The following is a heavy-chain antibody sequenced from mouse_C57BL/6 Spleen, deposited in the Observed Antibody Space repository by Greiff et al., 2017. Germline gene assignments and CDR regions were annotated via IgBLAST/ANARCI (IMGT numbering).Heavy chain of an antibody. Sequence: EVQLQQSGPELVKPGASVKISCKASGYTFTDYYMNWVKQSPGKSLEWIGDINPNNGGTSYNQKFKGKATLTVDKSSSTAYMELRSLTSEDSAVYYCARRGIYDGDHGDAMDYWGQGTSVTVSS. CDR2: INPNNGGT. J-gene: IGHJ4*01. CDR1: GYTFTDYY. V-gene: IGHV1-26*01. D-gene: IGHD2-3*01. CDR3: ARRGIYDGDHGDAMDY.